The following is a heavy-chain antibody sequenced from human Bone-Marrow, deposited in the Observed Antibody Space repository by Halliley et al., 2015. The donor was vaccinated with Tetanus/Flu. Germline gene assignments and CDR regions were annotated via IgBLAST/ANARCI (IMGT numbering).Heavy chain of an antibody. Sequence: YYSGSTDYNPSLKSRVAISVDTSKHQFSLKLRSVTTADTAVYFCARGSTRNGGTPPFTYFFDYWGQGSLATVSS. CDR3: ARGSTRNGGTPPFTYFFDY. D-gene: IGHD1-1*01. J-gene: IGHJ4*02. V-gene: IGHV4-59*09. CDR2: YYSGST.